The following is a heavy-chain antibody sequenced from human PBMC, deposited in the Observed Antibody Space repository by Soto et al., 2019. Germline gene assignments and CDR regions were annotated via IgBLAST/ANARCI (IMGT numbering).Heavy chain of an antibody. CDR2: FDPEDGET. Sequence: ASVKVSCKVSGYTLTELSMHWVRQAPGKGLEWMGGFDPEDGETIYAQKFQGRVTMTEDTSTDTAYMELSSLRSLDLAVYYCATDLCSSTSCYDYWGQGTLVTVSS. CDR1: GYTLTELS. D-gene: IGHD2-2*01. J-gene: IGHJ4*02. V-gene: IGHV1-24*01. CDR3: ATDLCSSTSCYDY.